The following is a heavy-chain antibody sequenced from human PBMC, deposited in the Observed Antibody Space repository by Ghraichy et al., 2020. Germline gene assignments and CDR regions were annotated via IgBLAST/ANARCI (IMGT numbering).Heavy chain of an antibody. CDR1: GYTFTSYG. CDR3: AREGAVAFGTRGLDP. V-gene: IGHV1-18*01. J-gene: IGHJ5*02. CDR2: ISAYNGNT. Sequence: ESLNISCKASGYTFTSYGISWVRQAPGQGLEWMGWISAYNGNTNYAQKLQGRVTMTTDTSTSTAYMELRSLRSDDTAVYYCAREGAVAFGTRGLDPWGQGTLVTVSS. D-gene: IGHD6-19*01.